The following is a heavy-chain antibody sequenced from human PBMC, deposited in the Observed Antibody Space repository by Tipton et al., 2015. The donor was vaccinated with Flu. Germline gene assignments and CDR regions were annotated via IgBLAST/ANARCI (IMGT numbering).Heavy chain of an antibody. Sequence: QSGAEVKKPGASVKVSCKASGYAFTDYFFHWVRQAPGQGLEWMGWMSPLSGGTEYAQKLQSRVTMTRDTSINTAYMELSRLTSDDTAVYYCARTRLGSPFDYWGQGTLVTVSS. CDR3: ARTRLGSPFDY. J-gene: IGHJ4*02. V-gene: IGHV1-2*02. D-gene: IGHD5-12*01. CDR1: GYAFTDYF. CDR2: MSPLSGGT.